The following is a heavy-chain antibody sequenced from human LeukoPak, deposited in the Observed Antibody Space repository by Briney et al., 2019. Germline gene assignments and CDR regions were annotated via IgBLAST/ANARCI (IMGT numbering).Heavy chain of an antibody. D-gene: IGHD2-2*01. J-gene: IGHJ4*02. CDR2: IYYSGST. Sequence: PSETLSLTCTVSGGSISSYYWSWIRQPPGKGLEWIGYIYYSGSTNYNPSLKSRVTISVDTSKNQFSLKLSSVTAADTAVYYCARGFLDCSSTSRYSFLAMPKALDYWGQGTLVTVSS. CDR1: GGSISSYY. CDR3: ARGFLDCSSTSRYSFLAMPKALDY. V-gene: IGHV4-59*12.